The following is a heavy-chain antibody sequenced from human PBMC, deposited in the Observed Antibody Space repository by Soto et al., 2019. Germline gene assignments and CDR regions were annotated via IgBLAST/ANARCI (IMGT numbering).Heavy chain of an antibody. V-gene: IGHV3-30-3*01. D-gene: IGHD5-18*01. CDR2: ISYDGSNK. CDR1: GFTVSSYA. Sequence: QVQLVESGGGVVQPGRSLRLSCAASGFTVSSYAMHWVRQAPGKGLEWVAGISYDGSNKYYADSVKGRFTISRDNSKNTLYLQMNSLRAEATAVYYCARGGGGWIQLWASYYYYGMDVWGQGTTVTVSS. J-gene: IGHJ6*02. CDR3: ARGGGGWIQLWASYYYYGMDV.